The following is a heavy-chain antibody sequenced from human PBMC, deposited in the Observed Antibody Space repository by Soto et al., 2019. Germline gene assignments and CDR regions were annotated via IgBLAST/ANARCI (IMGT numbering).Heavy chain of an antibody. CDR2: IYYSGST. J-gene: IGHJ6*02. CDR3: AGGDYYHSSGYYFYYYTMDV. Sequence: SETLSLTCTVSGGSISSRSYYWGWIRQPPGKGLEWIGSIYYSGSTYYNPSLKSRVTISVDTSKNQFSLKLSSVTAADTAVYYCAGGDYYHSSGYYFYYYTMDVWGQGTTVTVSS. CDR1: GGSISSRSYY. V-gene: IGHV4-39*01. D-gene: IGHD3-22*01.